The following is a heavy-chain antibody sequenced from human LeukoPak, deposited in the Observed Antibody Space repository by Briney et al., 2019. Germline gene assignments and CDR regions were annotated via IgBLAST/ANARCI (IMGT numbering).Heavy chain of an antibody. CDR1: GYTFTSYY. CDR2: INPSGGST. D-gene: IGHD3-10*01. Sequence: ASVKVSCKASGYTFTSYYMHWVRQAPGQGLEWMGIINPSGGSTNYAQKFQGRVTITADESTSTAYMELSNLRSEDTAVYYCGSSMVRGVIYTEHHYYYYMDVWGKGTTVTISS. CDR3: GSSMVRGVIYTEHHYYYYMDV. V-gene: IGHV1-46*01. J-gene: IGHJ6*03.